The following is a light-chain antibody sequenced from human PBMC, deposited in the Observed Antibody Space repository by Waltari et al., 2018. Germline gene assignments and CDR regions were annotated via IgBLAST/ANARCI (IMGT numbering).Light chain of an antibody. CDR1: SLFYTDGISY. Sequence: SLFYTDGISYLYWFPQMPGQDPRRLFYKVSIRDSGAPDRFIGSGSGTDFTLMISSVMAEDVGVYFCMQATRLPVTFGQGRRLE. CDR2: KVS. J-gene: IGKJ5*01. CDR3: MQATRLPVT. V-gene: IGKV2-30*01.